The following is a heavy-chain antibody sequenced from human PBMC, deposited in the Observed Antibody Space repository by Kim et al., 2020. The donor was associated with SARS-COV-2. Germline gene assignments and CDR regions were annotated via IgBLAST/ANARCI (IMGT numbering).Heavy chain of an antibody. V-gene: IGHV4-31*03. Sequence: SETLSLTCTVSGGSISSGGYYWSWIRQHPGKGLEWIGYIYYSGSTYYNPSLKSRVTISVDTSKNQFSLKLSSVTAADTAVYYCARDLDSGYDRLAFDIWGQGTMVTVSS. CDR2: IYYSGST. D-gene: IGHD5-12*01. CDR3: ARDLDSGYDRLAFDI. CDR1: GGSISSGGYY. J-gene: IGHJ3*02.